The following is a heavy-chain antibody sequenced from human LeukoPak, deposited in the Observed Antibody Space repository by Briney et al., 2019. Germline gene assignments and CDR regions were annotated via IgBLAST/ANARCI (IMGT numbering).Heavy chain of an antibody. CDR1: GVTLSPYG. Sequence: GSLRLSCAASGVTLSPYGMHWGRWAPGKGLEWVAVISYEGGTQHYADSVKGRFIISRDNPRNTLYLQMNILRTEDTAVYYCAKEGTPQVSTWYDLWGQGTQVIVSS. V-gene: IGHV3-30*18. CDR3: AKEGTPQVSTWYDL. D-gene: IGHD3-10*01. CDR2: ISYEGGTQ. J-gene: IGHJ5*02.